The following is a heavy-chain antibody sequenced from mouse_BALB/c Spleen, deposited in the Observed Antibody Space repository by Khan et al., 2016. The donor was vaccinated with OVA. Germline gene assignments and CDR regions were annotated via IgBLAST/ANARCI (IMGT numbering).Heavy chain of an antibody. CDR3: ATSYFYGYYFDY. CDR1: GFTFTSYG. CDR2: ISSDSSTI. Sequence: VQLKESGGGLVQPGGSRKLSCAASGFTFTSYGMHWIRQAPEKGLEWVAYISSDSSTIYYADTVQGRFTISRDNPKNTLFLQMTSLRSGDTAMYFCATSYFYGYYFDYWGQGTTLTVSS. D-gene: IGHD1-1*01. J-gene: IGHJ2*01. V-gene: IGHV5-17*02.